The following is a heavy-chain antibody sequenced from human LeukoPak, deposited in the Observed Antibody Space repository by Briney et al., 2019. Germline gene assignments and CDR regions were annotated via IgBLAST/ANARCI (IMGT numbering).Heavy chain of an antibody. D-gene: IGHD1-14*01. CDR1: GFTFSSYA. CDR2: ISGSGGST. CDR3: AKLPIAGYYFDY. V-gene: IGHV3-23*01. J-gene: IGHJ4*02. Sequence: PGGSLRLSCAASGFTFSSYAMSWVRQAPGKGLEWVSAISGSGGSTYYADSEKGRFTISRDNSKNTLYLQMNSLRAEDTAVYYCAKLPIAGYYFDYWGQGTLVTVSS.